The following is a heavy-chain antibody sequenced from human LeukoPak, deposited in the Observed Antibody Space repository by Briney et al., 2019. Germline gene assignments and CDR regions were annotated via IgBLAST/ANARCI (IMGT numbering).Heavy chain of an antibody. D-gene: IGHD2-15*01. Sequence: PGRSLRLSCSASGFTFSSYGMHWVRQAPGKGLAWVAVISYDGSNKFHADSVKGRFTISRDNSKNTLYLQMNSLRADDTAVYYCAKDQYCSGGSCYRTGYYYGMDVWGQGTTVTVSS. CDR3: AKDQYCSGGSCYRTGYYYGMDV. J-gene: IGHJ6*02. CDR2: ISYDGSNK. V-gene: IGHV3-30*18. CDR1: GFTFSSYG.